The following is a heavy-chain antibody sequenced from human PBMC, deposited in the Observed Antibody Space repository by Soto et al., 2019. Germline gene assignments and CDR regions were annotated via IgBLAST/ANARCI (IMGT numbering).Heavy chain of an antibody. V-gene: IGHV3-30*18. CDR3: AKGARYNWIKYAYDI. CDR2: ISSDGSHK. J-gene: IGHJ3*02. D-gene: IGHD1-20*01. CDR1: GFTSSSFA. Sequence: QVQLVESGGGVVQPGGSLRLSCAASGFTSSSFAMHWVRQAPGKGLEWVAIISSDGSHKYYADTVKGRFTISRDSSKNMEYLAMNKLRTEGTALYYCAKGARYNWIKYAYDIWGQGTMVTGS.